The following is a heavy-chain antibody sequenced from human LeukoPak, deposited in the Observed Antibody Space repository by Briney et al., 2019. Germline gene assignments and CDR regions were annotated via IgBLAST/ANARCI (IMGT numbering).Heavy chain of an antibody. CDR1: GFTFDDYA. CDR3: AKVSYGDYGWRYYFDY. D-gene: IGHD4-17*01. CDR2: ISWNSGSI. J-gene: IGHJ4*02. Sequence: GGSLRLSCAASGFTFDDYAMHWVRHAPGKGLEWVSGISWNSGSIGYADSVKGRFTISRDNAKNSLYLQMNSLRAEDTALYYCAKVSYGDYGWRYYFDYWGQGTLVTVSS. V-gene: IGHV3-9*01.